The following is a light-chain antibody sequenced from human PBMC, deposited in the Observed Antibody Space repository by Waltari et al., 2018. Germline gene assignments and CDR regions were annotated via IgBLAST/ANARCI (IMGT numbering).Light chain of an antibody. J-gene: IGKJ2*01. CDR2: AAS. Sequence: DIQITQSPSSLSASLGDRVTITCRARQGISNSLAWYQHKPGKAPKLLLYAASRLETGVPFRFSGSGYGTDFTLIISSLQPEDFATYYCQQYYSTRYTFGQGTKLEIK. CDR3: QQYYSTRYT. CDR1: QGISNS. V-gene: IGKV1-NL1*01.